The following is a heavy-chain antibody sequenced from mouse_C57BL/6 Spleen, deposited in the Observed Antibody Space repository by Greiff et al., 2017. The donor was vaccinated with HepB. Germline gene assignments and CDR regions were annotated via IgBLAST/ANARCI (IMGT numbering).Heavy chain of an antibody. CDR2: IDPSDSYT. CDR3: ARRYDYDEGFDY. CDR1: GYTFTSYW. Sequence: QVQLQQSGAELVKPGASVKLSCKASGYTFTSYWMQWVKQRPGQGLEWIGEIDPSDSYTNYNQKFKGKATLTVDTSSSTAYMQLSSLTSEDSAVYYCARRYDYDEGFDYWGQGTTLTVSS. V-gene: IGHV1-50*01. J-gene: IGHJ2*01. D-gene: IGHD2-4*01.